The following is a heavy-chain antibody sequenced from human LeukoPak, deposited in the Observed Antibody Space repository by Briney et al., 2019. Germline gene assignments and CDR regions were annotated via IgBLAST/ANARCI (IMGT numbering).Heavy chain of an antibody. J-gene: IGHJ3*02. CDR1: GGTFSSYA. V-gene: IGHV1-69*05. CDR2: IISIFGTA. CDR3: ARAGRYCSSTSCYREDAFDI. D-gene: IGHD2-2*01. Sequence: ASVKVSCKASGGTFSSYAISWVRQAPGQGLEWMGGIISIFGTANYAQKFQGRVTITTDESTSTAYMELSSLRSEDTAVYYCARAGRYCSSTSCYREDAFDIWGQGTMVTVSS.